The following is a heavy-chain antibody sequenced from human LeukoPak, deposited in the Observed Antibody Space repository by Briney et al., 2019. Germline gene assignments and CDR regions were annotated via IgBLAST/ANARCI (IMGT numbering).Heavy chain of an antibody. D-gene: IGHD5-12*01. CDR1: GGSISSSSYY. CDR2: IYYSGST. Sequence: SETPSLTCTVSGGSISSSSYYWGWIRQPPGKGLEWIGSIYYSGSTYYNPSLKSRVTISVDTSKNQFSLKLSSVTAADTAVYYCARVGRAGSNWFDPWGQGTLVTVSS. CDR3: ARVGRAGSNWFDP. J-gene: IGHJ5*02. V-gene: IGHV4-39*07.